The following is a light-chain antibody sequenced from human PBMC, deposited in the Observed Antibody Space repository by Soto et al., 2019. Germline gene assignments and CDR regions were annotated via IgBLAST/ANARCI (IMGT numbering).Light chain of an antibody. CDR3: AAWDDSMNGYV. CDR1: SSNIGSNT. V-gene: IGLV1-44*01. CDR2: SNN. Sequence: QSVLTRPPSASGTPGQRVTISCSGSSSNIGSNTVNWHQQLPGTAPKLLIYSNNQRPSGVPDRFSGSKSGTSASLAISGLQSEDEADYYCAAWDDSMNGYVFGTGTKVNVL. J-gene: IGLJ1*01.